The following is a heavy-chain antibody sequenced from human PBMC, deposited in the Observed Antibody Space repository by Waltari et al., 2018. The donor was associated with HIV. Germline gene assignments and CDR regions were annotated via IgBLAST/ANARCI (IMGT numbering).Heavy chain of an antibody. D-gene: IGHD2-21*01. J-gene: IGHJ2*01. CDR1: GAIFCTSG. CDR2: IVPLLGKA. Sequence: QAQLVQSGAEVKKPGSSVKVSCKSSGAIFCTSGPNSARKVPGQGLVWTGGIVPLLGKATYAQIFQGRVTITADEVTTTTHMELSSLTSEDTALYYCARRGGGNGDRYWHFDLWGRGTLVTVSS. V-gene: IGHV1-69*01. CDR3: ARRGGGNGDRYWHFDL.